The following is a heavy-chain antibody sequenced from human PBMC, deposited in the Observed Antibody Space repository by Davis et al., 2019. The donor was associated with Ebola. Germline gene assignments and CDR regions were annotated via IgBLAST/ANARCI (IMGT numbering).Heavy chain of an antibody. CDR1: GASISRGNW. D-gene: IGHD2-8*02. J-gene: IGHJ4*02. V-gene: IGHV4-4*02. Sequence: PSETLSLTCEVSGASISRGNWWSWVRQAPGTGLEWIGEIFHTGNTTYNPSLKSRVTLSVDTSKNQFSLELTSVTAADTAVYYCARSTWWSLDYWGQGTLVTVSS. CDR3: ARSTWWSLDY. CDR2: IFHTGNT.